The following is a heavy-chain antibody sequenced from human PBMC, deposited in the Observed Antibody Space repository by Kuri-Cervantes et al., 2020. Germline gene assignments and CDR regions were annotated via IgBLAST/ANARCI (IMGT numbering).Heavy chain of an antibody. CDR3: ARSRADWYFDL. CDR1: GFTFDDYA. V-gene: IGHV3-13*01. CDR2: IGTTGDT. Sequence: LSLTCAASGFTFDDYAMHWVRQAPGKGLEWVSAIGTTGDTYFPGSVKGRFTISRENAKNSLYLQMNSLRAGDTAVYYCARSRADWYFDLWGRGTLVTVSS. J-gene: IGHJ2*01.